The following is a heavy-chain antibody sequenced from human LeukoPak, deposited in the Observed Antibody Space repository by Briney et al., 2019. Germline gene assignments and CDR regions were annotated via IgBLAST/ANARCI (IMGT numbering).Heavy chain of an antibody. V-gene: IGHV3-23*01. CDR1: GFTFSSYA. J-gene: IGHJ4*02. D-gene: IGHD6-13*01. Sequence: PWGSLRPSCVASGFTFSSYAMSWVRQAPGKGLEWLSAIIGRGGSTYYADSVKGRFTISRDNSKNTLYLQMNSLRAEDTAVYYCANGSAVADIYFDYWGQGTGVTVSS. CDR2: IIGRGGST. CDR3: ANGSAVADIYFDY.